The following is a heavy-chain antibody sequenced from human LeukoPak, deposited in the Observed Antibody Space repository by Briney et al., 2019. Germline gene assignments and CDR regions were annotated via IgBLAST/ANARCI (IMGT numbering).Heavy chain of an antibody. J-gene: IGHJ4*02. Sequence: ASVKVSCKASGNTFTSYFMHWVRQAPGQGLEWMGIINPSGGRTNYAQKFQGRVTMTRDTSTSAVYMELSSLRSEDTAMYYCARDNTAGGPFDYWGQGTLVTVSS. D-gene: IGHD6-13*01. V-gene: IGHV1-46*01. CDR3: ARDNTAGGPFDY. CDR1: GNTFTSYF. CDR2: INPSGGRT.